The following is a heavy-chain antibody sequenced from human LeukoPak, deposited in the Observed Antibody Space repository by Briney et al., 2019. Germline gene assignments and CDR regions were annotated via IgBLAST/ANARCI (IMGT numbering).Heavy chain of an antibody. J-gene: IGHJ4*02. CDR1: RFTFSSYG. CDR2: IWFDGSKK. Sequence: GGSLRLSCAASRFTFSSYGMHWVRQAPGKGLEWVAVIWFDGSKKYYADSVKGRFSISRDNSKNTLYLQMNSLRVEDTAVYYCARDGFGDFPIDYWGQGTLVTVSS. V-gene: IGHV3-33*01. CDR3: ARDGFGDFPIDY. D-gene: IGHD3-10*01.